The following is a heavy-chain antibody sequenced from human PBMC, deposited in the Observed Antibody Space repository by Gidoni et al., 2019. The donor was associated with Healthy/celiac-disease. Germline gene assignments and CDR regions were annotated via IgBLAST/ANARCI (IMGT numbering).Heavy chain of an antibody. D-gene: IGHD1-1*01. CDR3: AKGLEQVTANPNEYGMDV. V-gene: IGHV3-30*18. Sequence: LEWVAVISYDGSNKYYADSVKGRFTISRDNSKNTLYLQMNSLRAEDTAVYYCAKGLEQVTANPNEYGMDVWGQGTTVTVSS. CDR2: ISYDGSNK. J-gene: IGHJ6*02.